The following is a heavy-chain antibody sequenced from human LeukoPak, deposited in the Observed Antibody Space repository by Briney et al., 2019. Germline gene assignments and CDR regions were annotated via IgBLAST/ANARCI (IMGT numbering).Heavy chain of an antibody. CDR2: ISSSSSTL. Sequence: PGGSLRPSCAASGFTFSSYSMTWVRQAPGKGLEWVSYISSSSSTLYYADSVKGRFTISRDNAKNSLYLQMNSLRAEDTAVYYCARVFVVSGWRYYYYGMDVWGQGTTVTVSS. J-gene: IGHJ6*02. V-gene: IGHV3-48*01. CDR1: GFTFSSYS. CDR3: ARVFVVSGWRYYYYGMDV. D-gene: IGHD6-19*01.